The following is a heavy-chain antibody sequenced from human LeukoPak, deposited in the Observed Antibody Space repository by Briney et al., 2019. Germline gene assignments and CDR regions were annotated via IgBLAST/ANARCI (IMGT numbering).Heavy chain of an antibody. J-gene: IGHJ4*02. CDR2: IKSKTDGGTT. CDR1: GFTFSNAW. Sequence: SGGSLRLSCAASGFTFSNAWMSWVRQAPGKGLEWVGRIKSKTDGGTTDYAAPVKGRFTISRDDSKSTLFLQTDSLKTEDTAVYYCTTSYCGGDCYYYEGYWGQGTLVTVSS. CDR3: TTSYCGGDCYYYEGY. D-gene: IGHD2-21*02. V-gene: IGHV3-15*01.